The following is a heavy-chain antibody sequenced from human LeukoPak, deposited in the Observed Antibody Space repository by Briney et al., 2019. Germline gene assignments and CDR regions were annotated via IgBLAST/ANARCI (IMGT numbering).Heavy chain of an antibody. D-gene: IGHD3-10*01. V-gene: IGHV1-2*02. CDR2: INPNSGGT. CDR1: GYTFTGYY. J-gene: IGHJ4*02. CDR3: ARGALWFGESQVDY. Sequence: ASVKVSCKASGYTFTGYYMHWVRQAPGQGLEWMGWINPNSGGTNYAQKFQGRVTMTRDTSISTAYVELSRLRSDDTAVYYCARGALWFGESQVDYWGQGTLVTVSS.